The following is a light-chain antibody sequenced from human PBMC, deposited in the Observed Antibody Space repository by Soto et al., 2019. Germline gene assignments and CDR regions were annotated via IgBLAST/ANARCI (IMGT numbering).Light chain of an antibody. CDR1: QSIDTF. CDR3: QQSYSSPMYT. V-gene: IGKV1-39*01. Sequence: DIQMTQSPSSLSASVGDRVTITCRASQSIDTFLNWYQQKPGKAPKLLIYYASSLQSGVPSRFSGSGSGTDFTLTINSLQPADFATDFCQQSYSSPMYTFGQGTKLEIK. J-gene: IGKJ2*01. CDR2: YAS.